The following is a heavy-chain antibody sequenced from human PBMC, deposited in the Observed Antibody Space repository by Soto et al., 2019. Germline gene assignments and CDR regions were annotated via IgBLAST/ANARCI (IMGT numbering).Heavy chain of an antibody. CDR2: IYYSGST. Sequence: SETLSLTCTVSGGSISSSSYYWGWIRQPPGKGLEWIGSIYYSGSTYYNPSLKSRVTISVDTSKNQFSLKLSSVTAADTAVYYCAGDYGDYGDYGMDVWGQGTTVTVSS. D-gene: IGHD4-17*01. CDR3: AGDYGDYGDYGMDV. CDR1: GGSISSSSYY. V-gene: IGHV4-39*01. J-gene: IGHJ6*02.